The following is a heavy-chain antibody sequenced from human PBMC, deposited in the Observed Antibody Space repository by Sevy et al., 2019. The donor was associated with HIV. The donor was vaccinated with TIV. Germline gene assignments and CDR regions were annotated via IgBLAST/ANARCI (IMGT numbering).Heavy chain of an antibody. V-gene: IGHV3-23*01. J-gene: IGHJ6*02. D-gene: IGHD2-15*01. CDR2: ISGRGRFT. Sequence: GGSLRLSCSASEFTFSSYAMSWVRQAPGKGLEGVSSISGRGRFTYYADFVEGRFIISRDNSKNTLSVQMNSLRAEDTAVYYCAKGFCSGATCPRDYYYYGMDVWGQGTTVTVSS. CDR1: EFTFSSYA. CDR3: AKGFCSGATCPRDYYYYGMDV.